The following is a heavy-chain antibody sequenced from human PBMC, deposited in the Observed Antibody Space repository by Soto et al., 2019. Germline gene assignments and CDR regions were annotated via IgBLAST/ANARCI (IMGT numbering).Heavy chain of an antibody. D-gene: IGHD1-26*01. CDR1: GGTFSSYA. J-gene: IGHJ4*02. CDR2: IIPIFGTA. Sequence: GASVKVSCKASGGTFSSYAISWVRQAPGQGLEWMGGIIPIFGTANYAQKFQGRVTITADESTSTAYMELSSLRSEYTAVYYCARVGASGSYSPPLDYWGQGTPVTVSS. CDR3: ARVGASGSYSPPLDY. V-gene: IGHV1-69*13.